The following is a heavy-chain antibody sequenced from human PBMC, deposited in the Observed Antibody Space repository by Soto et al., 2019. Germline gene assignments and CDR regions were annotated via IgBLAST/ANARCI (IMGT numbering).Heavy chain of an antibody. D-gene: IGHD2-15*01. CDR1: GYTFTGYY. Sequence: ASVKVSCKASGYTFTGYYMHWVRQAPGQGLEWMGWINPNSGDTNYAQKLQGRVTMTTDTSTSTAYMELRSLRSDDTAVYYCAREGVYCSGGSCYISYTRMAFDIWGQGTMVTVSS. CDR2: INPNSGDT. V-gene: IGHV1-2*02. CDR3: AREGVYCSGGSCYISYTRMAFDI. J-gene: IGHJ3*02.